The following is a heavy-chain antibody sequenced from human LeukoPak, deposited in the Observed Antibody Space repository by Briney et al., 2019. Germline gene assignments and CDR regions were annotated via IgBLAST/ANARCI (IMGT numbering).Heavy chain of an antibody. Sequence: GGSLRLSCAASGFTFSSYAMSWVRQAPGKGLEWVSAISGSGGSTYYADSVKGRFTISRDNSKNTLYLQMNSLRAEDTAVYYCAKSGRYCSSTSCYNLYYFDYWGRGTLVTVSS. CDR1: GFTFSSYA. D-gene: IGHD2-2*02. V-gene: IGHV3-23*01. CDR2: ISGSGGST. CDR3: AKSGRYCSSTSCYNLYYFDY. J-gene: IGHJ4*02.